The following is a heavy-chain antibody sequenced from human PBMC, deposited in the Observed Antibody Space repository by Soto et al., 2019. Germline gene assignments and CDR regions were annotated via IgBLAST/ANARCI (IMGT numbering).Heavy chain of an antibody. CDR2: IYYSGFT. CDR3: ARSVFP. V-gene: IGHV4-31*03. J-gene: IGHJ5*02. Sequence: QVQLQESGPGLVKPSQTLSLTCTVSGGSITSGGYYWSWIRQHPGKGLEWIGYIYYSGFTYYNPALQSRVTFSVYTSKNQFSLKLSSVTAAYTAVYYCARSVFPWGQGTLVTVSS. CDR1: GGSITSGGYY.